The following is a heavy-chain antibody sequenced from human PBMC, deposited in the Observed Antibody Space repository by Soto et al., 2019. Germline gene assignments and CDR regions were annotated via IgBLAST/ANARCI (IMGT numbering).Heavy chain of an antibody. J-gene: IGHJ5*02. CDR2: INHSGST. D-gene: IGHD4-17*01. V-gene: IGHV4-34*01. CDR3: ARGRISRAVTHNWFDP. CDR1: GGSFSGYY. Sequence: QVQLQQWGAGLLKPSETLSLTCAVYGGSFSGYYWSWIRQPPGKGLEWIGEINHSGSTNYNPSLKSRVTISVDTSKNQFSLKLSSVTAADTAVYYCARGRISRAVTHNWFDPWGQGTLVTVSS.